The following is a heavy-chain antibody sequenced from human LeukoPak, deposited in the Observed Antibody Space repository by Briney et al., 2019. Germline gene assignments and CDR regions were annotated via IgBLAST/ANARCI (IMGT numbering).Heavy chain of an antibody. CDR3: ASSEDIVVVPAAIDYYYYYMDV. D-gene: IGHD2-2*01. V-gene: IGHV1-18*01. CDR2: ISAYNGHT. Sequence: ASLKVSCKASGYTFTSYGISWVRQAPGQGLEWMGWISAYNGHTNYAQKLQGRVTMTTDTSTSTAYMELSSLRSEDTAVYYCASSEDIVVVPAAIDYYYYYMDVWGKGTTVTVSS. CDR1: GYTFTSYG. J-gene: IGHJ6*03.